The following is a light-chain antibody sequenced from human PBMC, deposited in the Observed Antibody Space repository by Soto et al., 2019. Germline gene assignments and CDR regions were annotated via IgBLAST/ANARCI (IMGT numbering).Light chain of an antibody. CDR2: AAS. CDR1: QSVSGW. V-gene: IGKV1-39*01. CDR3: QQSYSTPAT. Sequence: GDSVNVTCRASQSVSGWLAWYQQKPGKAPKLVIYAASNLQSGVPSRFSGGGSGTDFTLTISSLQPEDFATYYCQQSYSTPATFGQGTKVDIK. J-gene: IGKJ1*01.